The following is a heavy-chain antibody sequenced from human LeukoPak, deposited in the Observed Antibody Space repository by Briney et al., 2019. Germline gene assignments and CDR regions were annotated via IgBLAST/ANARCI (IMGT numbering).Heavy chain of an antibody. D-gene: IGHD3-16*01. CDR1: GGSISSYY. Sequence: SETLSLTCTVSGGSISSYYWSWIRQPPGKGLEWIGYIYTSGSTNYNPSLKSRVTISVDTSKNQFSLKLISVTAADTAVYYCAGGGGFAYGVNTRGDWFDPWGQGTLVTVSS. CDR3: AGGGGFAYGVNTRGDWFDP. V-gene: IGHV4-4*09. CDR2: IYTSGST. J-gene: IGHJ5*02.